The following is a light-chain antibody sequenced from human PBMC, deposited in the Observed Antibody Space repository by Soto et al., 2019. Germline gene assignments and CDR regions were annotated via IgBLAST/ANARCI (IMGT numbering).Light chain of an antibody. V-gene: IGKV1-12*01. J-gene: IGKJ1*01. Sequence: DIQMTQSPSSVSASVGDRVTITCRASQGISGRLAWFQQKPGKAPKFLISHASRLQSGVPSRFSGSESGTDFTLTINSLQPEDFATYYCLPASSFPRTFGQGTKVDI. CDR1: QGISGR. CDR3: LPASSFPRT. CDR2: HAS.